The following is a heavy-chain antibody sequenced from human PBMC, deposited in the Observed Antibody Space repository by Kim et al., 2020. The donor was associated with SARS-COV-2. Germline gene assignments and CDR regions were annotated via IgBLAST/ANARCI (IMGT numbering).Heavy chain of an antibody. CDR3: AKEGGSSGWYAPMGYYYFVMDV. Sequence: GGSLRLSCAASGFTFSSYAMSWVRQAPGKGLEWVSAISGSGGSTYYADSVKGRFTISRDNSKNTLYLQMNSLRAEDTAVYYCAKEGGSSGWYAPMGYYYFVMDVWGQGTTFTVSS. CDR1: GFTFSSYA. J-gene: IGHJ6*02. D-gene: IGHD6-19*01. V-gene: IGHV3-23*01. CDR2: ISGSGGST.